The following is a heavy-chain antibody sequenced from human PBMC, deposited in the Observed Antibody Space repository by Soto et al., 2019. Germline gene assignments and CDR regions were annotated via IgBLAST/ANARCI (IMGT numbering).Heavy chain of an antibody. CDR2: IKQDGSEK. Sequence: GGSLRLSCAASGFTFSSYWMSWVRQAPGKGLEWVANIKQDGSEKYYVDSVKGRFTISRDNARDSLYLQMNSLRAGDTAVYFCARDQSQGQMLLPYFDYWGRGTLVTVSS. J-gene: IGHJ4*02. CDR3: ARDQSQGQMLLPYFDY. CDR1: GFTFSSYW. V-gene: IGHV3-7*03. D-gene: IGHD3-22*01.